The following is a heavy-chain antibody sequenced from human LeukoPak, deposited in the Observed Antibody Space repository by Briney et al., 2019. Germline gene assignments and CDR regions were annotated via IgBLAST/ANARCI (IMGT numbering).Heavy chain of an antibody. D-gene: IGHD6-13*01. Sequence: ASVKVSCKASEYTFTDHYMHWVRQAPGQGLEWMGWINPNNGGVKFAQKFQGRVTMTRGTSISTVYMELTSLRSDDTAMYYCACAAPRSSHYYYYYMDVWGKGTPVTVSS. CDR3: ACAAPRSSHYYYYYMDV. CDR2: INPNNGGV. V-gene: IGHV1-2*02. J-gene: IGHJ6*03. CDR1: EYTFTDHY.